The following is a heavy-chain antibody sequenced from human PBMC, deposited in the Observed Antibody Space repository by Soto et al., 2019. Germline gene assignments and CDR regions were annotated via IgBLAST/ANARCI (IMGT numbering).Heavy chain of an antibody. CDR1: GFTFSDHY. D-gene: IGHD5-12*01. Sequence: EVQLVESGGGLVQPGGSLRLSCAASGFTFSDHYMDWVRQAPGKGLEWVGRIRNKAYSYSTEYAASVKGRFSISRDDSENSLYLQMNSLKTEDTAVYYCARRNSGPGLESDSWGQGTLVTVSS. CDR2: IRNKAYSYST. V-gene: IGHV3-72*01. CDR3: ARRNSGPGLESDS. J-gene: IGHJ4*02.